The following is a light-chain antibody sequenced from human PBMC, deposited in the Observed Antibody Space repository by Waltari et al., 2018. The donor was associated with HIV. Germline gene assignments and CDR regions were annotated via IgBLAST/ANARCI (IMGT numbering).Light chain of an antibody. CDR2: EVS. CDR3: CSYAGSSTPYV. Sequence: QSALTQPASVSGSPGQSITISCTGTSSDVGSYNLVSWYQQHPGKAPKVTIYEVSKRPSGVSNRFSGSKSGNTASLTISGLQAEDEADYYCCSYAGSSTPYVFGTGTKVTVL. CDR1: SSDVGSYNL. V-gene: IGLV2-23*02. J-gene: IGLJ1*01.